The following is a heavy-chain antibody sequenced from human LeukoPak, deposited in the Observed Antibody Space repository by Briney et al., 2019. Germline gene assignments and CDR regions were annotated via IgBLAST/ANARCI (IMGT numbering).Heavy chain of an antibody. CDR1: GFTFSNYA. Sequence: GGSLRLSCAASGFTFSNYAMSWVRQAPGKGLEWVSSITATVHSTFYADSVKGRFTISRDTSQDTLYLQMNSLRAEDSAVYYCARERPERHLGLDYWGQGTVVTVSS. V-gene: IGHV3-23*01. D-gene: IGHD1-1*01. J-gene: IGHJ4*02. CDR2: ITATVHST. CDR3: ARERPERHLGLDY.